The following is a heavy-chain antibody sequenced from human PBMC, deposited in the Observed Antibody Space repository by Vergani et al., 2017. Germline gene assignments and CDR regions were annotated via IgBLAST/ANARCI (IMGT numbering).Heavy chain of an antibody. CDR1: GYSISSGYY. CDR3: ARVPGYSYGYAVDY. D-gene: IGHD5-18*01. CDR2: IYHSGST. Sequence: QVQLQESGPGLVKPSETLSLTCTVSGYSISSGYYWGWIRQPPGKGLEWIGSIYHSGSTYYNPSLKSRVTISVDTSKNLFSLKLSSVTAADTAVYYCARVPGYSYGYAVDYWGQGTLVTVSS. V-gene: IGHV4-38-2*02. J-gene: IGHJ4*02.